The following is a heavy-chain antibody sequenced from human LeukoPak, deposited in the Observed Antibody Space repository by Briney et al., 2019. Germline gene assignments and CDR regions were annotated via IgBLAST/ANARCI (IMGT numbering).Heavy chain of an antibody. CDR3: AKGTYYDSSGYSDY. Sequence: GGSLRLSCAASGVTFSSYAMTWVRQAPGKGLEWVSSISGSGVRTYYAGSVKGRFTISRDNSKDTLYLQVNSLRAEDTAVYYCAKGTYYDSSGYSDYWGQGTLVTVSS. CDR1: GVTFSSYA. CDR2: ISGSGVRT. D-gene: IGHD3-22*01. J-gene: IGHJ4*02. V-gene: IGHV3-23*01.